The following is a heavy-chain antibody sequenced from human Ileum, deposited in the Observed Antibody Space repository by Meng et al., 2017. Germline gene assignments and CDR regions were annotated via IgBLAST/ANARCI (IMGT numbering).Heavy chain of an antibody. D-gene: IGHD2-15*01. J-gene: IGHJ6*02. CDR1: AFTFSNYW. V-gene: IGHV3-7*01. Sequence: GGSLRLSCAASAFTFSNYWMSWVRQAPGKGLEWVASIKQDGSDKHYVGSVKGRFTISRDNAKNSLYLQMNSLRAEDTAVYYCARDLWGYCSGGSCYSNGMDVWGQGTTVTVSS. CDR2: IKQDGSDK. CDR3: ARDLWGYCSGGSCYSNGMDV.